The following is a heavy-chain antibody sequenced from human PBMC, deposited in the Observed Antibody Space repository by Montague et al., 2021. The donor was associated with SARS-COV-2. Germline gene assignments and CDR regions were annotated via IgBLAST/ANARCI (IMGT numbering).Heavy chain of an antibody. CDR3: AREYSAPRWFGEYNRYGMDV. V-gene: IGHV3-33*08. J-gene: IGHJ6*02. Sequence: SLRLSCSASGFTFSSYDMHWVRQAPGKGLEWVAVIWYDGSNQYYXDSVKGRFTNSRDNSKNTLYLQMNSLRAEDTAVYYCAREYSAPRWFGEYNRYGMDVWGQGTTVTVSS. D-gene: IGHD3-10*01. CDR2: IWYDGSNQ. CDR1: GFTFSSYD.